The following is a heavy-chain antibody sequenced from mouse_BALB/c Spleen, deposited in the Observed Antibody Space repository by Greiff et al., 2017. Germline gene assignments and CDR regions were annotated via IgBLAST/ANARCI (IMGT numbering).Heavy chain of an antibody. CDR2: INPSTGYT. J-gene: IGHJ4*01. Sequence: VQLQQSGAELVKPGASVKMSCKASGYTFTSYWMHWVNQRPGQGLEWIGYINPSTGYTEYNQKFKDKTTLTADKSSSTAYMQLSSLTSEDSAVYYCAREGNYGNEVYAMDYWGQGTSVTVSS. D-gene: IGHD2-1*01. CDR1: GYTFTSYW. CDR3: AREGNYGNEVYAMDY. V-gene: IGHV1-7*01.